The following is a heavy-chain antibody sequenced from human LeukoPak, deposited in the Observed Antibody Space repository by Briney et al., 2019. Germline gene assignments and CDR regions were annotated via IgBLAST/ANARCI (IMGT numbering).Heavy chain of an antibody. CDR1: GFTFSSYW. CDR2: IKDDGSAK. D-gene: IGHD5-24*01. Sequence: GGSLRLSCAASGFTFSSYWMTWVRQAPGKGLEWVANIKDDGSAKYYEDSVKGRFTISRDNAKNSLYLQMNSLRAEDTAVYYCARESVEMATIIGYFDYWGQGTLVTVSS. J-gene: IGHJ4*02. CDR3: ARESVEMATIIGYFDY. V-gene: IGHV3-7*01.